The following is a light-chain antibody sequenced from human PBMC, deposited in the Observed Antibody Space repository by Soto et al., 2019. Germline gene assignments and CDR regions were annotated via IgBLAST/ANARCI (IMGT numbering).Light chain of an antibody. J-gene: IGKJ1*01. Sequence: TQLTQSPSSLSASVGDRATITCRASQGISSYLAWYQQKPGKAPKLLIYAASTLQSGVPSRFSGSGSGTDFTLTISSLQPEDFATYYCQQYNSYFQTFGRGTKVEI. CDR3: QQYNSYFQT. CDR1: QGISSY. CDR2: AAS. V-gene: IGKV1-9*01.